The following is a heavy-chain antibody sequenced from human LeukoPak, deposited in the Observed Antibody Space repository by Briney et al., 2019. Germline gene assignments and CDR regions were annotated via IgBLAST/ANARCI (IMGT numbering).Heavy chain of an antibody. V-gene: IGHV4-59*01. Sequence: SETLSLTCTVSGGSISSYYWSWIRQPPGEGLEGIGNIYYSGRTNYNPSLKSRVTISVDTSKNQFSLKLSSVTAADTAVYYCTRGSIAYYYMDVWGKGTTVTISS. CDR1: GGSISSYY. J-gene: IGHJ6*03. CDR3: TRGSIAYYYMDV. CDR2: IYYSGRT. D-gene: IGHD3-22*01.